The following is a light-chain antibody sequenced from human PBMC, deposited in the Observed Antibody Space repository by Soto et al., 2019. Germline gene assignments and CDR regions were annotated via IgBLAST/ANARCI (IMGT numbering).Light chain of an antibody. V-gene: IGKV4-1*01. CDR3: QQYYSTLWT. CDR1: QSILYSSNNKNY. Sequence: DIVMTQSPDSLAVSLGERATINCKSSQSILYSSNNKNYLAWYQQKPGQPPKLLLYGASTRESGVPDRFIGSGSGTDFTLTISSLQAEDVAVYYCQQYYSTLWTFGQGTKVEIK. CDR2: GAS. J-gene: IGKJ1*01.